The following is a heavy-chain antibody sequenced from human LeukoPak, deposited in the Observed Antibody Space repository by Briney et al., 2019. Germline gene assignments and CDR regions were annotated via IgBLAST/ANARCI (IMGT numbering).Heavy chain of an antibody. V-gene: IGHV4-59*01. J-gene: IGHJ4*02. CDR3: ARTTVTTNFDS. D-gene: IGHD4-17*01. CDR2: IYYSGST. CDR1: GGSISSYY. Sequence: SETLSLTCTVSGGSISSYYWSWIRQPPGKGLEWIGYIYYSGSTNYNPSLKSRVTISVDTSKNQFSLKLTSVTAADTAVYYCARTTVTTNFDSWGQGTLVTVSS.